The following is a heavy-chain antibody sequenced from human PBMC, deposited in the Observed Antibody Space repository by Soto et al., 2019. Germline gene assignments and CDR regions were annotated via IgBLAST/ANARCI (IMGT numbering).Heavy chain of an antibody. V-gene: IGHV4-59*01. Sequence: SHTRTVSGASISSSYWSWIRQSPGKGLEWIGYVHYSGGTKYNPSLNSRVTLSIDTSKNQFSLKLSSVAAADTAVYYCARGYYDSRGQSYTFDVWGQGTMVTVSS. CDR3: ARGYYDSRGQSYTFDV. CDR2: VHYSGGT. J-gene: IGHJ3*01. D-gene: IGHD3-22*01. CDR1: GASISSSY.